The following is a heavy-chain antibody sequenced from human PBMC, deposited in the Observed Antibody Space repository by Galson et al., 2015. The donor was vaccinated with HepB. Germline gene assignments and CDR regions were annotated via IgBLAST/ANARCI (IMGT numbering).Heavy chain of an antibody. CDR3: ARDPHYYDSSGYYAPSDY. Sequence: SLRLSCAASGFTFSSYSMNWVRQAPGKGLEWVSYISSSSSTIYYADSVKGRFTISRDNAKNSLYLQMNSLRAEDTAVYYCARDPHYYDSSGYYAPSDYWGQGTLVTVSS. J-gene: IGHJ4*02. V-gene: IGHV3-48*01. D-gene: IGHD3-22*01. CDR2: ISSSSSTI. CDR1: GFTFSSYS.